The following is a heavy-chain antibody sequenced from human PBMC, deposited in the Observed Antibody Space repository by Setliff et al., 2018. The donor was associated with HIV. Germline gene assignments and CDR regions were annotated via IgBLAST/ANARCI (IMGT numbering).Heavy chain of an antibody. CDR2: VFYNGST. Sequence: ETLSLTCTVSGGSMTTSSYYWSWIRQPPGKGLEWIGSVFYNGSTLYNPSLKSRLTLSVDTSKNQFSLKMHSVTAADTSLYYCSRHGTYYNLFDYWGQGRPVTVSS. D-gene: IGHD3-10*01. CDR1: GGSMTTSSYY. J-gene: IGHJ4*02. V-gene: IGHV4-39*01. CDR3: SRHGTYYNLFDY.